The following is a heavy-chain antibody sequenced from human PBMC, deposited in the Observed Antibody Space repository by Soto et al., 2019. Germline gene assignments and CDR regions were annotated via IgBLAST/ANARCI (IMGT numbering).Heavy chain of an antibody. D-gene: IGHD6-19*01. V-gene: IGHV3-33*01. CDR2: IWNDGTTT. J-gene: IGHJ4*02. Sequence: QVKLVESGGGVVQPGNCLRLSCEASGFSFSNFGMHWVSQAPGKGLEWLTIIWNDGTTTEYAEYVKGRFIISRDKSKNTLYLQTNNLSVDDTPVYYCARDVSSAWTQDYWGQGTLVTVSS. CDR1: GFSFSNFG. CDR3: ARDVSSAWTQDY.